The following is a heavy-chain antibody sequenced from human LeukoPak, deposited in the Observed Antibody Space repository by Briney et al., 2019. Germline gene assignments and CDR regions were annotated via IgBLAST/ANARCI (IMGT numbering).Heavy chain of an antibody. D-gene: IGHD3-22*01. V-gene: IGHV3-11*04. J-gene: IGHJ4*02. Sequence: PGGSLRLSCAASGFTFSSYWMTWIRQAPGKGLEWVSYITSSGSRTYYADSVKGRFTISRDNAKNSLYLQINSLRADDTAMYYCAKEGGDYYDSSGYVDYWGQGTLVTVSS. CDR1: GFTFSSYW. CDR2: ITSSGSRT. CDR3: AKEGGDYYDSSGYVDY.